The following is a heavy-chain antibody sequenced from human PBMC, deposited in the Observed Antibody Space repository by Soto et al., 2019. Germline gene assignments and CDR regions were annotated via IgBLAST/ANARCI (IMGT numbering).Heavy chain of an antibody. J-gene: IGHJ6*03. CDR2: ISAFNVNT. Sequence: QDQLVQSGAEVKKPGASVTVSCKASGYSFTNYGVTWVRQAPGQGLEWMGWISAFNVNTHYAQNLQGRVTMTTDASRSTAYMELRSRRSDHTAVYYCARDRGVAPPVAGNTHYYYYMDVWGKGTTVTVSS. CDR3: ARDRGVAPPVAGNTHYYYYMDV. V-gene: IGHV1-18*01. CDR1: GYSFTNYG. D-gene: IGHD6-19*01.